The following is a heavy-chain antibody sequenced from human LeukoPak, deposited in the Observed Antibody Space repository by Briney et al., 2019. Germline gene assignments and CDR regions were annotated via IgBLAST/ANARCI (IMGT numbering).Heavy chain of an antibody. Sequence: GGSLRLSCAASGFTFSNAWMSWVRQAPGKGLEWVSVFYSGGSTYYADSVKGRFTISRDNSKNTLYLQMNSLRAEDTAVYYCARDQGPYAFDIWGQGTMVTVSS. V-gene: IGHV3-66*01. J-gene: IGHJ3*02. CDR2: FYSGGST. CDR3: ARDQGPYAFDI. CDR1: GFTFSNAW.